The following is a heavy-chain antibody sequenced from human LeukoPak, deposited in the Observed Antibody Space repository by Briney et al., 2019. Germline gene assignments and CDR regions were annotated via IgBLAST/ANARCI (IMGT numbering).Heavy chain of an antibody. CDR2: IYYSGST. Sequence: SETLSLTCTVSGGSISSYYWSWIRQPPGKGLDWIGYIYYSGSTNYNPSLKSRVTMSVDMAKNQVSLKLNSVTAADTAVYYCARLGLWSGYYRFDYWGQGTLVTVSS. J-gene: IGHJ4*02. D-gene: IGHD3-3*01. V-gene: IGHV4-59*08. CDR3: ARLGLWSGYYRFDY. CDR1: GGSISSYY.